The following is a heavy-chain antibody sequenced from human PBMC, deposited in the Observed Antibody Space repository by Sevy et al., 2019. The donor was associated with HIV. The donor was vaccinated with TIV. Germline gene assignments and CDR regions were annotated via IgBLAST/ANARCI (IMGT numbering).Heavy chain of an antibody. CDR1: GFTFSSYW. D-gene: IGHD6-13*01. V-gene: IGHV3-7*01. J-gene: IGHJ5*02. Sequence: GGSLRLSCAASGFTFSSYWMSWVRQAPGKGLEWVANIKQDGSEKYYGDSVKGRFTISRDNAKNSLYLQMNSLRAEDTAVYYCAREVKSIAAAGTSVWFDPWGQGTLVTVSS. CDR2: IKQDGSEK. CDR3: AREVKSIAAAGTSVWFDP.